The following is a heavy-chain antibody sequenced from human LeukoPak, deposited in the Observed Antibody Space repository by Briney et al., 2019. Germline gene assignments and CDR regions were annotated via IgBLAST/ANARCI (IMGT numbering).Heavy chain of an antibody. J-gene: IGHJ4*02. V-gene: IGHV4-39*07. CDR3: ARVLRGGYPMDY. Sequence: SETLSLTCTVSGGSISSSSYYWGWIRQPPGKGLEWIGSIYYSGSTYYNPSLKSRVTISVDTSKNQFSLKLSSVTAADTAVYYCARVLRGGYPMDYWGQGTLVTVSS. CDR2: IYYSGST. D-gene: IGHD1-26*01. CDR1: GGSISSSSYY.